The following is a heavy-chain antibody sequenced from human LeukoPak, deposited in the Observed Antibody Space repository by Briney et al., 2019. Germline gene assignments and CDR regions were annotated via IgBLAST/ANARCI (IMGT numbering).Heavy chain of an antibody. V-gene: IGHV4-61*02. CDR1: GGSIGSGLYY. Sequence: SQTLSLTCTVSGGSIGSGLYYWSWIRQPAGKGLEWIGRIYTTGSTNYNPSLKSRVTISVDMSKNQFSLKLSSVTAADTAVYYCARLVYSDRSGYYEDYWGQGTLVTVSS. CDR3: ARLVYSDRSGYYEDY. D-gene: IGHD3-22*01. J-gene: IGHJ4*02. CDR2: IYTTGST.